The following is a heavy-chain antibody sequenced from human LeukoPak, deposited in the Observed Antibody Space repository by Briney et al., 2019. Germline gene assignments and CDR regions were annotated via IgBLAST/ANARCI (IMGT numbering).Heavy chain of an antibody. J-gene: IGHJ4*02. D-gene: IGHD2-8*01. V-gene: IGHV3-30-3*01. Sequence: GGSLRLSCAASGLTFSSYAMHWVRQATGKGLEWVAVISYDGSNKYYADSVKGRFTISRDNSKNTLYLQMNSLRAEDTAVYYCARLMVKRIDYWGQGTLVTVSS. CDR3: ARLMVKRIDY. CDR1: GLTFSSYA. CDR2: ISYDGSNK.